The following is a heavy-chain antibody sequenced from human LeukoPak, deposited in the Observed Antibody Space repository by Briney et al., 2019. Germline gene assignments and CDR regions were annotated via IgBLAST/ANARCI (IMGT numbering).Heavy chain of an antibody. D-gene: IGHD3-10*01. CDR3: AKGGSGNPGIDY. V-gene: IGHV3-43*01. Sequence: PGGSLRLSCAASGFTFDDYTMHWVRQAPGKGLEWVSLISWDGGSTYYADSVKGRFTISRDNSKNSLYLQMNSLRTEDTALYYCAKGGSGNPGIDYWGQGTLVTVSS. CDR1: GFTFDDYT. CDR2: ISWDGGST. J-gene: IGHJ4*02.